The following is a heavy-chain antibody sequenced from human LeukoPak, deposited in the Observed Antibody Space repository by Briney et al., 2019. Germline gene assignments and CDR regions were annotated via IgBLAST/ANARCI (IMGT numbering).Heavy chain of an antibody. CDR3: AGGGDYYDSSGYYSPPFDFDY. Sequence: GRSLRLSCAASGFTFSSYAMHWVRQAPGKGLEWVAVISYDGSNKYYADSVKGRFTISRDNSRNTLYLQMNSLRAEDTAVYYCAGGGDYYDSSGYYSPPFDFDYWGQGTLVTVSS. J-gene: IGHJ4*02. CDR1: GFTFSSYA. CDR2: ISYDGSNK. V-gene: IGHV3-30-3*01. D-gene: IGHD3-22*01.